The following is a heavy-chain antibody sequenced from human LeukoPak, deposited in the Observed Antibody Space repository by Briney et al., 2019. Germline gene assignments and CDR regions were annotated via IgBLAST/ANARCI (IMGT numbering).Heavy chain of an antibody. CDR2: INHSGST. CDR3: ARSQWLVALDY. CDR1: GDSFTGYY. D-gene: IGHD6-19*01. J-gene: IGHJ4*02. Sequence: PSETLSLTCAVYGDSFTGYYWSWIRQPPGKGLEWIGEINHSGSTNYSPSLKSRVTISVDTSKNQFFLKLSSVTAADTAVYYCARSQWLVALDYWGQGTLVTVSS. V-gene: IGHV4-34*01.